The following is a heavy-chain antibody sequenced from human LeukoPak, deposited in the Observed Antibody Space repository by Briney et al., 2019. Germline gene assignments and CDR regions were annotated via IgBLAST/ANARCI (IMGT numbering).Heavy chain of an antibody. V-gene: IGHV4-59*01. CDR3: ARGCSAGTPHNWFDP. CDR2: IYYSGST. J-gene: IGHJ5*02. D-gene: IGHD6-13*01. CDR1: GGSISGYY. Sequence: PSETLSLTCTASGGSISGYYWSWIRQPPGKGLEWIGYIYYSGSTNYNPSLKSRVTISVDTSKNQFSLKLSPVTAADTAVYYCARGCSAGTPHNWFDPWGQGTLVTVSS.